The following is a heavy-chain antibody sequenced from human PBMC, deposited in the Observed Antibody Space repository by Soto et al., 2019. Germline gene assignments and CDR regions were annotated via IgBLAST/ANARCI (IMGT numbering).Heavy chain of an antibody. J-gene: IGHJ5*02. D-gene: IGHD3-10*01. CDR3: ARGFRANWFIGWFDP. Sequence: TGGSLRLSCAASGFTFSSYEMNWVRQAPGKGLEWVSYISSSGSTIYYADSVKGRFTISRDNAKNSLYLQMNSLRAEDTAVYYCARGFRANWFIGWFDPWGQGTLGTVSS. V-gene: IGHV3-48*03. CDR2: ISSSGSTI. CDR1: GFTFSSYE.